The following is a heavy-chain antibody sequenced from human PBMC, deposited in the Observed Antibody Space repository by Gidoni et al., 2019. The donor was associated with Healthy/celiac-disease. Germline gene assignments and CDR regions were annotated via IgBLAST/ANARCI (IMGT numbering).Heavy chain of an antibody. CDR2: IKQDGSEK. J-gene: IGHJ6*03. Sequence: EVQLVESGGGLVQPGGSLRLSCAASGFTFSSYWMSWVRQAPGKGLEWVANIKQDGSEKYYVDSVKGRFTISRDNAKNSLYLQMNSLRAEDTAVYYCARDAPTYYDSWSYYYYMDVWGKGTTVTVSS. V-gene: IGHV3-7*03. CDR1: GFTFSSYW. CDR3: ARDAPTYYDSWSYYYYMDV. D-gene: IGHD3-3*01.